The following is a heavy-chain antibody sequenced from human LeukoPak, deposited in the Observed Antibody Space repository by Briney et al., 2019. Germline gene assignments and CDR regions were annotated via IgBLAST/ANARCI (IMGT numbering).Heavy chain of an antibody. CDR1: GYSISSGYC. CDR3: ARDTGGYYSLTGGDY. V-gene: IGHV4-38-2*02. J-gene: IGHJ4*02. D-gene: IGHD3-22*01. Sequence: PSETLSLTCTVSGYSISSGYCWGWIRQPPGKGLEWIGSIYHSGNTYYNPSLKSRVTISVDTSKNQFSLKLSSVTAADTAVYYCARDTGGYYSLTGGDYWGQGTLVTVSS. CDR2: IYHSGNT.